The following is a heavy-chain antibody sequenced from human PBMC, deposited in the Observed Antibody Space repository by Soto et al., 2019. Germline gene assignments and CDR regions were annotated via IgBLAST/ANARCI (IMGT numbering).Heavy chain of an antibody. V-gene: IGHV5-10-1*01. CDR3: AFPYNTRGHGMDV. D-gene: IGHD1-20*01. CDR1: GYTFSTYF. CDR2: IDPSDSYT. J-gene: IGHJ6*02. Sequence: GASVKVSCKASGYTFSTYFVHWVRQMPGKGLEWMGGIDPSDSYTNYSPSFQGHVTISADKSISTAYLQWSSLKASDTAMYYCAFPYNTRGHGMDVWGQGTTVTVSS.